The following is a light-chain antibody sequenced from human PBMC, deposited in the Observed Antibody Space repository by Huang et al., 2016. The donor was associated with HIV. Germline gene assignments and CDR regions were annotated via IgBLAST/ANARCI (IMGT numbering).Light chain of an antibody. J-gene: IGKJ1*01. CDR3: QQYDNWPPGRT. CDR2: DAS. Sequence: EIVMTQSPATLSVSPGEGATLYCRASQSVTRRLAWYQQKPGQAPRLLIYDASTSATGIPARCSGSGSETEFTLTISSLQSEDFAVYYCQQYDNWPPGRTFGQGTKVEIK. CDR1: QSVTRR. V-gene: IGKV3-15*01.